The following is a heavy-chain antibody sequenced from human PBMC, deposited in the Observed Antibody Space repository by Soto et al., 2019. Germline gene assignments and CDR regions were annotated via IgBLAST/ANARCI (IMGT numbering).Heavy chain of an antibody. CDR2: IYWDDDK. J-gene: IGHJ6*02. D-gene: IGHD6-13*01. CDR3: AHIPSTAAGDYYYYGMDV. Sequence: QITLKESGPTLVKPTQTLTLTCTFSGFSLSTSGVGVGWIRQPPGKALEWLALIYWDDDKRYSPSLKSRLTITKDTSKNQVVLTMTNIDPVDTATYYCAHIPSTAAGDYYYYGMDVWGQGTTVTVSS. V-gene: IGHV2-5*02. CDR1: GFSLSTSGVG.